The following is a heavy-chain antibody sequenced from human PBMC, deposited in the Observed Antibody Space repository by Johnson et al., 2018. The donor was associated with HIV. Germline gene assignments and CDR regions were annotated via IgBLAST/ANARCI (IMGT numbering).Heavy chain of an antibody. CDR2: ISSSGSTI. V-gene: IGHV3-11*04. CDR3: AKEGITMEVDI. Sequence: QVQLLESGGGLVQPGGSLRLSCAASGFSFSDYYMSWIRQAPGKGLEWVSYISSSGSTIYYADSVKGRFTISRDNSKNTLYLQMDSLRAEDTAVYYCAKEGITMEVDIWGQGTTVTVSS. D-gene: IGHD3-10*01. CDR1: GFSFSDYY. J-gene: IGHJ3*02.